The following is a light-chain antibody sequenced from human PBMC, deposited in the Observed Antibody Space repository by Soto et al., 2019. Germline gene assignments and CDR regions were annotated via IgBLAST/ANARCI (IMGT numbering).Light chain of an antibody. CDR2: VAS. Sequence: EVVVTLSPGTLSLXPGEXDTLXCRASQSVTSDYLAWYQQKPGQAPRLLIHVASSRATGIPDRFSGSGSGTDFTLTISGMEPEDFAVYYCQQCVRPFGQGTKG. CDR3: QQCVRP. J-gene: IGKJ1*01. CDR1: QSVTSDY. V-gene: IGKV3-20*01.